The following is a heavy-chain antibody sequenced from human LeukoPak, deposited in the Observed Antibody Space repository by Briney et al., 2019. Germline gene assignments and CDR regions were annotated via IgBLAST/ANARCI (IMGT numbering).Heavy chain of an antibody. J-gene: IGHJ4*02. D-gene: IGHD3-10*01. Sequence: NAGESLKISCKGSGYSFTSYWIGWVRQMPGKGLEWMGIIYPGDSETKNSPSFQGQVTMSADKSISTAYLQWSSLKASDTAIYYCARLGLGSGSSCDYWGQGTLVIVSS. CDR1: GYSFTSYW. V-gene: IGHV5-51*01. CDR3: ARLGLGSGSSCDY. CDR2: IYPGDSET.